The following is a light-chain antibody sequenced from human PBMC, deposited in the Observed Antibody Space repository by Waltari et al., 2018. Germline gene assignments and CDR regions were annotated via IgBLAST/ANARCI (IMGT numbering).Light chain of an antibody. CDR2: SNK. CDR3: TSYITTRGDWV. J-gene: IGLJ3*02. V-gene: IGLV1-44*01. Sequence: QSVLTQPPSASGTPGQRVTISCSGHSPNIGRSIVNWYPQLPGTAPKLLINSNKQRPSGVPDRFSGSKSGTSASLAISGLQSEDEADYYCTSYITTRGDWVFGGGTKLTVL. CDR1: SPNIGRSI.